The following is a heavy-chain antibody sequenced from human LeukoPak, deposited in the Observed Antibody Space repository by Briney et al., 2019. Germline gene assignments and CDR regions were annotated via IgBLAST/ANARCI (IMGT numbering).Heavy chain of an antibody. CDR2: ISYDGSNK. Sequence: GGSLRLSCAASGFTFSSYGMHWVRQAPGKGLEWVAVISYDGSNKYYADSVKGRFTISRDNSKNTPYLQMNSLRAEDTAVYYCAKDQHDYWGQGTLVTVSS. CDR1: GFTFSSYG. V-gene: IGHV3-30*18. J-gene: IGHJ4*02. CDR3: AKDQHDY.